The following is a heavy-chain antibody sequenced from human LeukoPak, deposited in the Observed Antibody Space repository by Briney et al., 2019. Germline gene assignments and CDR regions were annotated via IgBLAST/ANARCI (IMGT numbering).Heavy chain of an antibody. CDR1: GGSIRSSIYY. Sequence: SETLSLTCTVSGGSIRSSIYYWGWIRQPPGKGLEWIGSIYYSGSTYYNPSLKSRVTISVDTSKNQFSLKLSSVTAADTAVYYCARCKDYYGSGSFNVWGQGTLVTVSS. J-gene: IGHJ4*02. V-gene: IGHV4-39*07. CDR2: IYYSGST. D-gene: IGHD3-10*01. CDR3: ARCKDYYGSGSFNV.